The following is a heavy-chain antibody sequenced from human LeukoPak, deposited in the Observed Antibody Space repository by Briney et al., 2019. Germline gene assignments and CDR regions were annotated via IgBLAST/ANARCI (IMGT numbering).Heavy chain of an antibody. V-gene: IGHV1-2*06. J-gene: IGHJ4*02. D-gene: IGHD1-1*01. Sequence: ASVKVSCTTSGYTFTGYYIHWVRQAPGQGLEWMGRMNPNSGDTDYAQKFQGRVTMTRDTSISTAYMDLSRLRSDDTAMYYCARGLDANYYAYWGQGTLVTVSS. CDR2: MNPNSGDT. CDR3: ARGLDANYYAY. CDR1: GYTFTGYY.